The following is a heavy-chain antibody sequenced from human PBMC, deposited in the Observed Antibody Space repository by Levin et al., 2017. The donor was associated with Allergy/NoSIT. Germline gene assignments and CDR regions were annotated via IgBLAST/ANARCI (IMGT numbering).Heavy chain of an antibody. V-gene: IGHV4-34*01. D-gene: IGHD1-26*01. CDR3: ARAGVGATKGAFDI. J-gene: IGHJ3*02. Sequence: SETLSLTCAVYGGSFSGYYWSWIRQPPGKGLEWIGEINHSGSTNYNPSLKSRVTISVDTSKNQFSLKLSSVTAADTAVYYCARAGVGATKGAFDIWGQGTMVTVSS. CDR1: GGSFSGYY. CDR2: INHSGST.